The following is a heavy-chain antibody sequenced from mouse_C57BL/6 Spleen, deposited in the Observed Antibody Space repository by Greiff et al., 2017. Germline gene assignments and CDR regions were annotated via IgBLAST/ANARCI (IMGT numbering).Heavy chain of an antibody. CDR3: ARGELRGYFDV. V-gene: IGHV1-69*01. Sequence: VQLQQPGAELVMPGASVKLSCKASGYTFTSYWMHWVKQRPGQGLEWIGEIDPSDGYTTYNQKFKGKSTLTVDKSSSTAYMQLSSLTSEDSAVYDCARGELRGYFDVWGTGTTVTVSS. J-gene: IGHJ1*03. CDR1: GYTFTSYW. CDR2: IDPSDGYT. D-gene: IGHD1-3*01.